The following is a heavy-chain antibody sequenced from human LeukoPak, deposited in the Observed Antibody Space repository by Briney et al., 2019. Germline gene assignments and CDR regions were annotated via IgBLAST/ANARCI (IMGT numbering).Heavy chain of an antibody. CDR3: AKEPTFSSTSSAWFDP. J-gene: IGHJ5*02. Sequence: GGSLRLSCAASGFTFSSYAMSWVRQAPGKGLEWVSAISGSGGSTYYADSVKGRFTISRDNSKNTLYLQMNSLRAEDTAVYYCAKEPTFSSTSSAWFDPWGQGTLVTVS. V-gene: IGHV3-23*01. CDR2: ISGSGGST. CDR1: GFTFSSYA. D-gene: IGHD2-2*01.